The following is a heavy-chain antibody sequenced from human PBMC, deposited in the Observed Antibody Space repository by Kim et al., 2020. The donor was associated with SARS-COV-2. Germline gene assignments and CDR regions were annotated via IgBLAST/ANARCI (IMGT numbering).Heavy chain of an antibody. D-gene: IGHD2-8*02. J-gene: IGHJ3*01. CDR1: GFTFSDYS. Sequence: GGSLRLSCAASGFTFSDYSMTWIRQAPGKGLEWVSYISSGGSYIDYEDSVKGRFSISRDNAKKSLYLKMNSLRAEDTAVYYCAKVTGGSIRGSTVGVWG. CDR3: AKVTGGSIRGSTVGV. V-gene: IGHV3-11*05. CDR2: ISSGGSYI.